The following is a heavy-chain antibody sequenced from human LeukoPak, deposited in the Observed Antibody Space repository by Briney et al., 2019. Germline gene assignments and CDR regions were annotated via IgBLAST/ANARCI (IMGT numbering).Heavy chain of an antibody. CDR3: ARGRGGDYVPSRFDN. CDR1: GFAFSGFA. V-gene: IGHV3-23*01. J-gene: IGHJ4*02. CDR2: VSGSGGIT. Sequence: GGSLRLSCSASGFAFSGFAMGWVRQAPGKGLEWVSSVSGSGGITYYADFVEGRFTISRDNSKNTLYLQMSSLGVDDTALYYCARGRGGDYVPSRFDNWGQGTLVTVSS. D-gene: IGHD4-17*01.